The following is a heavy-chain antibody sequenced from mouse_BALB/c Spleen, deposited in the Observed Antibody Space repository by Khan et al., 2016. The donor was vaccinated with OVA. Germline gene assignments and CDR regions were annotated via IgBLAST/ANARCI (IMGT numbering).Heavy chain of an antibody. CDR3: ARYFYYDNYGVIDY. D-gene: IGHD2-1*01. Sequence: QVQLKQSGAELMKPGASVKISCKATGYTFSSYWIEWVKQRPGHGLEWIGEILPGSGSTNYNEKFKGKATFTADSSSNTAYMQLSSLTSEDSAVYYCARYFYYDNYGVIDYWGQGTSVTVSS. CDR2: ILPGSGST. CDR1: GYTFSSYW. V-gene: IGHV1-9*01. J-gene: IGHJ4*01.